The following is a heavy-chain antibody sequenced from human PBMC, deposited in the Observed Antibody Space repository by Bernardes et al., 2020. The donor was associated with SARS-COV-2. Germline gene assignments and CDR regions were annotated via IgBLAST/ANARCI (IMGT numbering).Heavy chain of an antibody. Sequence: GGSLRLSCAASGFIFSHTWMNWVRQAPGKGLEWVGRIKSTNDGGATEYAAPVKGRFTISRDDSKNTLYLQMNSLKTEDTAVYYCTTYYYDSSGHKYVGCLEYWGQGTLVTVSS. V-gene: IGHV3-15*01. CDR3: TTYYYDSSGHKYVGCLEY. D-gene: IGHD3-22*01. CDR2: IKSTNDGGAT. J-gene: IGHJ4*02. CDR1: GFIFSHTW.